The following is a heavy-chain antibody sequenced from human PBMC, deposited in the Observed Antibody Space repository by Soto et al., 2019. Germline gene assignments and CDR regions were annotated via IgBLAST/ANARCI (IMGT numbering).Heavy chain of an antibody. V-gene: IGHV3-23*01. Sequence: PGGSLRLSCAASGFTFSTYAMSWVRQAPGKGLECVSAISGSAGSTYYADSVKGRFTVSRDNSKNTLYLQMDSLRAEDTAVYYCAKDLGPNYYDNSGYFDYWGQGTLVTVSS. CDR3: AKDLGPNYYDNSGYFDY. D-gene: IGHD3-22*01. J-gene: IGHJ4*02. CDR1: GFTFSTYA. CDR2: ISGSAGST.